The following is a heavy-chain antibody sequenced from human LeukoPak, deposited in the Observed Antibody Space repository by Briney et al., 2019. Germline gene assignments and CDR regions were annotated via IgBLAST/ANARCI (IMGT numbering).Heavy chain of an antibody. CDR1: GRSFSGYY. Sequence: SDTLSLTCAVYGRSFSGYYWSWIRQPPGKGLEWIGEINHSGSTNYNPSLKSRVTISVDTSKNQFSLKLSSVTAADTAVYYCARARYYYYMDVWGKGTTVTVSS. V-gene: IGHV4-34*01. CDR3: ARARYYYYMDV. CDR2: INHSGST. J-gene: IGHJ6*03.